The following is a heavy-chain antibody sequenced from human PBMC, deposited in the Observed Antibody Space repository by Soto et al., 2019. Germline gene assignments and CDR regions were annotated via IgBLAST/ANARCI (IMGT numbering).Heavy chain of an antibody. V-gene: IGHV1-24*01. D-gene: IGHD4-4*01. CDR2: FDPDGAET. CDR3: ADPLHTETFEL. J-gene: IGHJ3*01. Sequence: QVQLVQSGAEMKKPGASVKVSCKVSGFTLTELPMHWVRQAPGKGLEWMGAFDPDGAETFTAQILQDRITLTADTNINTADMELSSLRSEDTAVYYCADPLHTETFELWGQGTMVTVSS. CDR1: GFTLTELP.